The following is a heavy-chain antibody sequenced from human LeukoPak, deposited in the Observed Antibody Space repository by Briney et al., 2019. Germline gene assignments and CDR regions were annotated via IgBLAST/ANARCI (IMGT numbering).Heavy chain of an antibody. D-gene: IGHD2-15*01. J-gene: IGHJ4*02. V-gene: IGHV3-66*01. CDR3: ARGTVTIVDY. CDR2: IYSGGST. Sequence: GGSLRLSCAASGFTVSSNYMSWVRQAPGRGLEWVSVIYSGGSTSYADYVKGRFTISRDNSKKTLFLQMNSLRARDTAVYYCARGTVTIVDYWGEGTLVTVPS. CDR1: GFTVSSNY.